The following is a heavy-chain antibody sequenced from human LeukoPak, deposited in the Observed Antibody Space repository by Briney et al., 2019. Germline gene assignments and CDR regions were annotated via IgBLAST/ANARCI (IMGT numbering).Heavy chain of an antibody. D-gene: IGHD3-10*01. CDR1: GGSISSYY. V-gene: IGHV4-59*01. Sequence: PSETLSLTCTVSGGSISSYYWTWIRHPPRTGLEWMGYFYYSGSTNYNPSLKSRVTISVDASKKQYSLTRNSMTAADTAADYCAEVGTYGSGSYLAWLDYWRRGTL. CDR2: FYYSGST. J-gene: IGHJ4*02. CDR3: AEVGTYGSGSYLAWLDY.